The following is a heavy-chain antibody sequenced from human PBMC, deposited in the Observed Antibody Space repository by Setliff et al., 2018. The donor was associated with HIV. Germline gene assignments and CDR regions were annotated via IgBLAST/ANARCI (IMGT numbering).Heavy chain of an antibody. J-gene: IGHJ4*02. CDR1: GESFSRYY. CDR2: INHSEFT. V-gene: IGHV4-34*01. Sequence: KPSETLSLTCAVYGESFSRYYFTWIRKAPGRGLERIGEINHSEFTKYNPSLASRVTMSIDTSKNQFSLLLSSVTAADTAMYFCASRPGGITRERLDNWGQGTLVTVSS. D-gene: IGHD3-16*01. CDR3: ASRPGGITRERLDN.